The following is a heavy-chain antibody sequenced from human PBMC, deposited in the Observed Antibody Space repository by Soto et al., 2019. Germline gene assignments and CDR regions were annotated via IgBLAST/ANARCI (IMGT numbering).Heavy chain of an antibody. V-gene: IGHV3-9*01. D-gene: IGHD6-19*01. CDR3: LRGNGGALADHFHL. CDR1: GFTFDAFA. Sequence: EAQLVESGGNLVQPGRSLRLSCAASGFTFDAFAMHWVRRGPGKGREWVSGLSWHSGDIGYADSVRGRFTISSDNAKNSLSLQMNTTTADDTAFYYCLRGNGGALADHFHLWGQRTLVNVSS. J-gene: IGHJ4*02. CDR2: LSWHSGDI.